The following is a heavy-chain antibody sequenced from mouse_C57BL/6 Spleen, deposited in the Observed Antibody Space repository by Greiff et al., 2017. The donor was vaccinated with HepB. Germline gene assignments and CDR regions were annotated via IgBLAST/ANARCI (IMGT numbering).Heavy chain of an antibody. CDR3: AALYYGNYGYYAMDY. D-gene: IGHD2-1*01. V-gene: IGHV1-80*01. J-gene: IGHJ4*01. Sequence: QVQLQQSGAELVKPGASVKISCKASGYAFSSYWMNWVKQRPGKGLEWIGQIYPGDGDTNYNGKFKGKATLTADKSSSTAYMQPSSLTSEDSAVYFCAALYYGNYGYYAMDYWGQGTSVTVSS. CDR1: GYAFSSYW. CDR2: IYPGDGDT.